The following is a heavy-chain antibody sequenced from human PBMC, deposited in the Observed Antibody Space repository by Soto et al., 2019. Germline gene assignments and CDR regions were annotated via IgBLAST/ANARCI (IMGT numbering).Heavy chain of an antibody. J-gene: IGHJ4*02. CDR2: INPSGGST. V-gene: IGHV1-46*03. CDR1: GYTFTSYD. Sequence: VKVSCKASGYTFTSYDINWVQQAPGQGLEWMGIINPSGGSTSYAQKFQGRVTMTRDTSTSTVYMELSSLRSEDTAVYYCAREFGSSTGTTFDYWGQGSLVTVPS. CDR3: AREFGSSTGTTFDY. D-gene: IGHD1-1*01.